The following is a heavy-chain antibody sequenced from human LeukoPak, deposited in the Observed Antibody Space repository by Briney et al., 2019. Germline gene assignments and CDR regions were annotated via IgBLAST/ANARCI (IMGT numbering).Heavy chain of an antibody. CDR2: IDPSDSYT. CDR3: ARSSSSGYYFDY. V-gene: IGHV5-10-1*01. Sequence: GESLKISCNGSGYXFTSYWISWVRQMPGKGLEWMGRIDPSDSYTNYSPSFQGHVTISADKSISTAYLQWSSLKASDTAMYYCARSSSSGYYFDYWGQGTLVTVSS. D-gene: IGHD6-6*01. J-gene: IGHJ4*02. CDR1: GYXFTSYW.